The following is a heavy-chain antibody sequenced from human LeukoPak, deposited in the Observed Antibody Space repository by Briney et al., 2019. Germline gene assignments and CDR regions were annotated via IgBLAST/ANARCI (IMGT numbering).Heavy chain of an antibody. V-gene: IGHV4-61*02. J-gene: IGHJ4*02. CDR3: ARGFGVDSSGWYGGFDY. Sequence: PSETLSLTCTVSGGSISSGSYYWSWIRQPAGKGLEWIGRIYISGSTNYNPSLKSRVTISVDTSKNQFSLKLSSVTAADTAVYYCARGFGVDSSGWYGGFDYWGQGTLVTVSS. CDR2: IYISGST. D-gene: IGHD6-19*01. CDR1: GGSISSGSYY.